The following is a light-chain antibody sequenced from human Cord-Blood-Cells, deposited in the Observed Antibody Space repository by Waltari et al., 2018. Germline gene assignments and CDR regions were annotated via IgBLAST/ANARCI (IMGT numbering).Light chain of an antibody. V-gene: IGLV2-14*01. J-gene: IGLJ3*02. CDR2: DVS. Sequence: QSALTQPASVSGSPGQSITISCTGTRRAVGCYNYVSWYQQHPGKAPKLMIYDVSKRPSGVSNRFSGSKSGNTASLTISGLQAEDEADYYCSSYTSSSTWVFGGGTKLTVL. CDR1: RRAVGCYNY. CDR3: SSYTSSSTWV.